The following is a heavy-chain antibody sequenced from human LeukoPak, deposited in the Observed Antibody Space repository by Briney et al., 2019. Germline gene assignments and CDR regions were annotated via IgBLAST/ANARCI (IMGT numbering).Heavy chain of an antibody. V-gene: IGHV4-34*01. CDR2: INHSGST. Sequence: SETLSLTCAVYGGSFSGYYWSWIRQPPGKGLEWIGEINHSGSTNYNPSLKSRVTISVDTSKNQFSLKLSSVTAADTAVYYCARWTAAAGSHYFDYWGQGTLVTVSS. J-gene: IGHJ4*02. D-gene: IGHD6-13*01. CDR3: ARWTAAAGSHYFDY. CDR1: GGSFSGYY.